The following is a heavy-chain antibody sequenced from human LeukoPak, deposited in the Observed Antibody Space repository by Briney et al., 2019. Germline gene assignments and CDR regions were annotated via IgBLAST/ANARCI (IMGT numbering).Heavy chain of an antibody. CDR2: ISYDGSNK. CDR1: GFTFSSYA. V-gene: IGHV3-30-3*01. CDR3: ARDFLGYCTSTSCYSYYYYYMDV. D-gene: IGHD2-2*01. Sequence: GGSLRLSFAASGFTFSSYAMHWVRQAPGKGLEWVAVISYDGSNKYYADSVKGRFTISRDNSKNTLYLQMNSLRAEDTAVFYCARDFLGYCTSTSCYSYYYYYMDVWGKGTTVTVSS. J-gene: IGHJ6*03.